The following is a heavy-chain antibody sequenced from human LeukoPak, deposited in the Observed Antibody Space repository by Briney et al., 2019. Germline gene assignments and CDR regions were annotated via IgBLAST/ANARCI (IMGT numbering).Heavy chain of an antibody. CDR3: ARHIFGHLFDY. D-gene: IGHD3-3*02. V-gene: IGHV4-59*01. CDR2: VYHTGHT. Sequence: SETLSLTCTVSCGSISSYYWSWIRQPAGKGLEWIGYVYHTGHTHYSPSLKSRVTVSLDTSRDQVSLMLSSVTAADTAVYYCARHIFGHLFDYWGQGTLVLVSS. J-gene: IGHJ4*02. CDR1: CGSISSYY.